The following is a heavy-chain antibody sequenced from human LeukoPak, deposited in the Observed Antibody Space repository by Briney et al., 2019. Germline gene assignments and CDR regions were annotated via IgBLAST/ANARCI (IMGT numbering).Heavy chain of an antibody. CDR2: ISTYTGNT. D-gene: IGHD3-10*01. Sequence: GASVKVSCKTSGYTFTNYGVTWVRQAPGQGLEWVGWISTYTGNTNYAQNLQGRVTMTTDTSTTTAYMELSSLRSDDTAVYYCARGGDYYGLGTFEWFDPWGQGTLVTVSS. CDR1: GYTFTNYG. J-gene: IGHJ5*02. V-gene: IGHV1-18*04. CDR3: ARGGDYYGLGTFEWFDP.